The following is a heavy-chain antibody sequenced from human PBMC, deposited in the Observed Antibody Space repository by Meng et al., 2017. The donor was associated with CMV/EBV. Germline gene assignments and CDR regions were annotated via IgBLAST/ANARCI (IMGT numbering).Heavy chain of an antibody. CDR3: VRDHNWGPDY. V-gene: IGHV1-2*02. CDR1: GYRFSDHY. J-gene: IGHJ4*02. CDR2: IYPNSGGT. D-gene: IGHD1-1*01. Sequence: QWKLVQPGAGVKGPGASVNVSCQTSGYRFSDHYMNWVRQAPGQGLEWMGWIYPNSGGTHYAQKFQDRVTMTRDTSISTVYMELSRLTSDDTAVYYCVRDHNWGPDYWGQGTLVTVSS.